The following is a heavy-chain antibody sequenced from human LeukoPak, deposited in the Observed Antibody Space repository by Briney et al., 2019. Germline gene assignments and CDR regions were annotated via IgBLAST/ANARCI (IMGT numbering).Heavy chain of an antibody. CDR3: ARHYGP. J-gene: IGHJ5*02. CDR1: GGSISSYY. CDR2: IYYSGST. D-gene: IGHD3-16*01. Sequence: SETLSLTCTASGGSISSYYWSWIRQPPGKGLEWIGSIYYSGSTYYNPSLKSRVTIYVDTSKNQFSLKLSSVTAADTAVYYCARHYGPWGQGTLVTVSS. V-gene: IGHV4-39*01.